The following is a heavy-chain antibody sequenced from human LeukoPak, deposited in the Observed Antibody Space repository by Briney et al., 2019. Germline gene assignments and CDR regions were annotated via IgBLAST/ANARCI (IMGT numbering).Heavy chain of an antibody. CDR3: ADTTAQGYFDY. Sequence: GGSLRLSCAASGFTFSSYSMNWVRQAPGKGLEWVSGTGVSGGITYYADFVKGRFTISRDNFKNTLFLHMNSLRAEDTAVYYCADTTAQGYFDYWGQGTLVTVSS. V-gene: IGHV3-23*01. CDR1: GFTFSSYS. CDR2: TGVSGGIT. J-gene: IGHJ4*02. D-gene: IGHD4-11*01.